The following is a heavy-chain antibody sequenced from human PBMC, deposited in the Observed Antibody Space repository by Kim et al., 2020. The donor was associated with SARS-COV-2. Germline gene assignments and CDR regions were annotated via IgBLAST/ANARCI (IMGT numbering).Heavy chain of an antibody. D-gene: IGHD2-15*01. Sequence: SETLSLTCTVSGGSISSGGYYWSWIRQHPGKGLEWIGYIYYSGSTYYNPSLKSRVTISVDTSKNQFSLKLSSVTAADTAVYYCARDVGYCSGGSCYSQPPADHYYGMDVWGQGTTVTVSS. V-gene: IGHV4-31*03. CDR2: IYYSGST. CDR3: ARDVGYCSGGSCYSQPPADHYYGMDV. CDR1: GGSISSGGYY. J-gene: IGHJ6*02.